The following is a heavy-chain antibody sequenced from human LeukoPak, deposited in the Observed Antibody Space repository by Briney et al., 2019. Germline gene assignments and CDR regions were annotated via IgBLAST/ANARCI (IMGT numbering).Heavy chain of an antibody. CDR3: TRGFYYDSSGYYGLDY. Sequence: SGGSLRLSCAASGFTVSSNYMTWVRQAPGKGLEWVSVLYSGGTTYYADSVKGRFTNSRHNSNNTLYLQMNSLRAEDTAVYYCTRGFYYDSSGYYGLDYWGQGTLVTVSS. J-gene: IGHJ4*02. V-gene: IGHV3-53*04. CDR2: LYSGGTT. D-gene: IGHD3-22*01. CDR1: GFTVSSNY.